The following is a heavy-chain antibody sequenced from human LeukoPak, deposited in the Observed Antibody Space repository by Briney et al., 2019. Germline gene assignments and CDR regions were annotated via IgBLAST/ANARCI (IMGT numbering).Heavy chain of an antibody. CDR3: AKGGHRSLFDY. D-gene: IGHD2-21*01. V-gene: IGHV3-23*01. J-gene: IGHJ4*02. CDR1: GFIFFNSA. Sequence: GGSLRLSCEASGFIFFNSAMTWVRQAPGKGLEWVSTISGFGESTYHADSVKGRFTISRDQFKSTLYLQMNGLRVEDTAIYYCAKGGHRSLFDYWGQGALVTVSS. CDR2: ISGFGEST.